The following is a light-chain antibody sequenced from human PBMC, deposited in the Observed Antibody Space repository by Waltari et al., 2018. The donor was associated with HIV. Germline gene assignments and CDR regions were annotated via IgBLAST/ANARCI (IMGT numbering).Light chain of an antibody. CDR1: SRDVARYDY. V-gene: IGLV2-8*01. CDR3: SSYAGINPVI. CDR2: EVN. J-gene: IGLJ2*01. Sequence: QSALTQPPSASGSLGQSVTLPCTGSSRDVARYDYVSLYQPHPGKAPKLLIFEVNKRPSGVPDRFSGSKSGNTASLTVSGLQAEDEAEYSCSSYAGINPVIFGGGTTLTVL.